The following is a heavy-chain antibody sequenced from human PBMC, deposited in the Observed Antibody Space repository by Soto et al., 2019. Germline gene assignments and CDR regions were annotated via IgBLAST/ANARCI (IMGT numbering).Heavy chain of an antibody. CDR2: IYYSGST. Sequence: PSETLSLTCTVSGGSISSYYWSWIRQPPGKGLEWIGYIYYSGSTNYNPSLKSRVTISVDTSKNQFSLKLSSVTAADTAVYYCARGITYYDFWSGYYKATDYYYYGMDVWGQGTTVTVSS. CDR1: GGSISSYY. D-gene: IGHD3-3*01. CDR3: ARGITYYDFWSGYYKATDYYYYGMDV. J-gene: IGHJ6*02. V-gene: IGHV4-59*01.